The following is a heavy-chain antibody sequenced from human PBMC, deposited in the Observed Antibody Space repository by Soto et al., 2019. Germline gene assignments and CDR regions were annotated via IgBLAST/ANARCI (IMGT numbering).Heavy chain of an antibody. CDR2: LSPKSGGT. Sequence: ASVKVSCKASGYTFINYYMHWVRQAPGQVFEGLVRLSPKSGGTNYAQKFQGRVSMTWDSSLKTAYMELSSLISEDTAVYYCTRPPGYISDWHYFDLWGQGTQVTVSS. CDR1: GYTFINYY. D-gene: IGHD2-21*02. V-gene: IGHV1-2*02. CDR3: TRPPGYISDWHYFDL. J-gene: IGHJ4*02.